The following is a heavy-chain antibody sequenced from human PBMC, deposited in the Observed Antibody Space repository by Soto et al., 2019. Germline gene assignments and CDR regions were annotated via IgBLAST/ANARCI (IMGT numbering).Heavy chain of an antibody. CDR3: ASIYCSSTSCYLGRIPYYYYYGMDV. J-gene: IGHJ6*02. Sequence: SVKVSCKASGGTFSSYAISWVRQAPGQGLEWMGGIIPIFGTANYAQKFQGRVTITADESTSTAYMELSSLRSEDTAVYYCASIYCSSTSCYLGRIPYYYYYGMDVWGQGTTVTVSS. CDR1: GGTFSSYA. D-gene: IGHD2-2*01. CDR2: IIPIFGTA. V-gene: IGHV1-69*13.